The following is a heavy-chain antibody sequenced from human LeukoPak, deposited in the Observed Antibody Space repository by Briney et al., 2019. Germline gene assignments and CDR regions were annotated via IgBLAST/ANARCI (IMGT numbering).Heavy chain of an antibody. Sequence: GASVKVSCKASGYTFTGYYMHWVRQAPGQGLEGRGRINPNSGGKNYAQKFQGSVTMTRDTSISTAYMELSRLRSDDTAVYYCATLSRYNWNYALGYWGQGTLVTVSS. CDR3: ATLSRYNWNYALGY. CDR1: GYTFTGYY. V-gene: IGHV1-2*06. J-gene: IGHJ4*02. D-gene: IGHD1-7*01. CDR2: INPNSGGK.